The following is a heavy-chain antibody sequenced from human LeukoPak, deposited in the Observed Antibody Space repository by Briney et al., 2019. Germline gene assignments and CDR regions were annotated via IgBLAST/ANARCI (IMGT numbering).Heavy chain of an antibody. Sequence: SVKLSCKASGYTFTSYYMHSVRQAPGQGLEWMGIINPSGGSTSYGQKFQGRVTMTSDTSTSTVYMELSSLRSEDTAVYYCARDQGCSSGWCAYYYYGMDVWGQGTTVTVSS. CDR1: GYTFTSYY. V-gene: IGHV1-46*03. CDR2: INPSGGST. CDR3: ARDQGCSSGWCAYYYYGMDV. J-gene: IGHJ6*02. D-gene: IGHD6-19*01.